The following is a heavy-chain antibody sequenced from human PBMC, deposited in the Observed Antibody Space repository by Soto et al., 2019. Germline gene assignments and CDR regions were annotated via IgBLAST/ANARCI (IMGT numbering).Heavy chain of an antibody. D-gene: IGHD2-15*01. CDR3: ARDSGVAVGSTRYYYGMDV. Sequence: PSETLGISCTFSVGSISSANYYWTWIRQHRGKGTEWIGHIYYSGSSYYNPSLQSRLTISVETSKNQFSLQLSSVTVAETAVYYCARDSGVAVGSTRYYYGMDVWGQGTTVTVSS. CDR2: IYYSGSS. CDR1: VGSISSANYY. J-gene: IGHJ6*01. V-gene: IGHV4-31*03.